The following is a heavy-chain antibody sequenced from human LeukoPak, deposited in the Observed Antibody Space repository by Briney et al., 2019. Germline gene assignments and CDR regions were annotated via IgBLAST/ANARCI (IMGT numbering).Heavy chain of an antibody. CDR2: IIPIFGTA. CDR3: ARAPNYYYGDFDY. J-gene: IGHJ4*02. Sequence: GASVKVSFKASGGTFRSYLIARVRQAPGQGLGWRGGIIPIFGTANYAQKFQGRVAITADESTSTAYMELSSLRSEDTAVYYCARAPNYYYGDFDYWGQGTLVTVSS. CDR1: GGTFRSYL. D-gene: IGHD3-10*01. V-gene: IGHV1-69*13.